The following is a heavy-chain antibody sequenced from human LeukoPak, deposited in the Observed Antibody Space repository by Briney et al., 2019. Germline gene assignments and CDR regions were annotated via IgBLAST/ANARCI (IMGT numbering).Heavy chain of an antibody. J-gene: IGHJ4*02. CDR2: IYHSGST. CDR1: GYSISSGYY. CDR3: ARRGAVAGTLDY. Sequence: SETLSLTCTVSGYSISSGYYWGWIRQPPGKGLEWIGSIYHSGSTNYNPSLKSRVSISVDTSKNQFSLKLSSVTAADTAVYYCARRGAVAGTLDYWGQGTLVTVSS. V-gene: IGHV4-38-2*02. D-gene: IGHD6-19*01.